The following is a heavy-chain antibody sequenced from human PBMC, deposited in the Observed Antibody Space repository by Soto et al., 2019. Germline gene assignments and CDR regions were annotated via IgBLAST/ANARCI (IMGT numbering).Heavy chain of an antibody. V-gene: IGHV3-15*01. J-gene: IGHJ6*02. Sequence: EVQLVESGGGLVKPGGSLRLSCAASGFTFSNAWMSWVRQAPGKGLEWVGRIKSKTDGGTTDYAAPVKGRFTISRDDSKSTLYLQMNSMKTEDTAVYYCTTDLVGGYDLSRTYWDYYYYYGMDVWGQGTTFTVSS. CDR2: IKSKTDGGTT. CDR3: TTDLVGGYDLSRTYWDYYYYYGMDV. CDR1: GFTFSNAW. D-gene: IGHD5-12*01.